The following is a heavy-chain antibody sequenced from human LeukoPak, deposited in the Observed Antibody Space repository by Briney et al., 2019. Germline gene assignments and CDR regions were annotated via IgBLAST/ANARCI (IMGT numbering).Heavy chain of an antibody. D-gene: IGHD2-15*01. CDR2: IDPSGGST. J-gene: IGHJ4*02. Sequence: ASVKVSCKASGYTFTSYYMHWVRQAPGQALEWMGIIDPSGGSTSYAQKFQGRVTMTRDMSTSTVYMELSSLRSEDTAVYYCARAYVSGGSCCTFDYWGQGTLVTVSS. CDR3: ARAYVSGGSCCTFDY. V-gene: IGHV1-46*01. CDR1: GYTFTSYY.